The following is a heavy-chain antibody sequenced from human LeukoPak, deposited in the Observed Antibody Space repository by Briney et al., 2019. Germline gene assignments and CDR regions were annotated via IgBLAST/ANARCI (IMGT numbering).Heavy chain of an antibody. D-gene: IGHD6-13*01. CDR1: GYTFTSYG. CDR2: ISAYNGNT. CDR3: ARDLIAAAKHGSGWFDP. J-gene: IGHJ5*02. Sequence: ASVKVSCKASGYTFTSYGISWVRQAPGQGLEGMGWISAYNGNTNYAQKLQGRVTMTTDTSTSTAYMELRSLRSDDTAVYYCARDLIAAAKHGSGWFDPWGRGTLVTVSS. V-gene: IGHV1-18*01.